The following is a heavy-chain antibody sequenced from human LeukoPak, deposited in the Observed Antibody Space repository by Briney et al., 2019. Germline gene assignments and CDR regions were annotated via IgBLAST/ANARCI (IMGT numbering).Heavy chain of an antibody. CDR2: ISGSGDNT. CDR1: GFNFANHA. Sequence: SGGSLRLSCAASGFNFANHAMSWVRQAPGKGLEWVSGISGSGDNTYYADSVKGRFTISRDNSKNTLYVQVNSLGTEDTAAYYCAKGSYYDSSGSFYFDYWGQGTLVTVSS. J-gene: IGHJ4*02. D-gene: IGHD3-22*01. CDR3: AKGSYYDSSGSFYFDY. V-gene: IGHV3-23*01.